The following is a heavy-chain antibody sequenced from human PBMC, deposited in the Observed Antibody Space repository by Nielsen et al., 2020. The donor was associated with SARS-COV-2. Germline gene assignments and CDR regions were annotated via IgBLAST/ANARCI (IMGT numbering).Heavy chain of an antibody. J-gene: IGHJ5*02. CDR2: ISSSSSYT. V-gene: IGHV3-11*06. Sequence: WIRQPPGKGLEWVSYISSSSSYTNYADSVKGRFTISRDNAKNSLYLQMNSLRAEDTAVYYCARIGGKYYYDSSSSWGQGTLVTVSS. CDR3: ARIGGKYYYDSSSS. D-gene: IGHD3-22*01.